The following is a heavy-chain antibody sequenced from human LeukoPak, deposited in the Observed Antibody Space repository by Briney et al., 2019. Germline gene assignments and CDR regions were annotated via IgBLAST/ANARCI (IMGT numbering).Heavy chain of an antibody. CDR3: ARVLPGVAYSYGY. CDR2: INPNSGGT. V-gene: IGHV1-2*06. D-gene: IGHD5-18*01. Sequence: ASVNVCCKTSVYTFTDYYMHWVRQAPGQGREYMGRINPNSGGTDYARKVQCGVTMTRDSSISTAYMELSRLRSAHPAVYYRARVLPGVAYSYGYWGQGTLVTVSS. CDR1: VYTFTDYY. J-gene: IGHJ4*02.